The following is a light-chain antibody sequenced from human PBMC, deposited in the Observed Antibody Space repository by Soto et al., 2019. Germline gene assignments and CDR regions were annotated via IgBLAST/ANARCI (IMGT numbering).Light chain of an antibody. Sequence: EIVMTQSPSTLSVSPGERATLSCRASQSVGIKLAWYQQKPGQAPRLLIYDVSNRATGIPARFSGSGSGTDFTLTISSLEPEDFAVYYCQQRSNWPRTFGQGTKVDIK. CDR3: QQRSNWPRT. CDR1: QSVGIK. J-gene: IGKJ1*01. CDR2: DVS. V-gene: IGKV3-11*01.